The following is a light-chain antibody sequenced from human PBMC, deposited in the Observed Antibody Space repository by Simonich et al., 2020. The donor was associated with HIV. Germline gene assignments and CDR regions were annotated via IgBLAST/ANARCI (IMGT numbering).Light chain of an antibody. CDR3: QQYNSYSTWT. CDR2: KGS. Sequence: DIQMTQSPSTLSASVGDRVNITCRASQSISSWLAWYQQKPGKAPKHLIYKGSSLESGVPSRFSGSGSGTEFTLTISSLQPDDFATYYCQQYNSYSTWTFGQGTKVEIK. V-gene: IGKV1-5*03. CDR1: QSISSW. J-gene: IGKJ1*01.